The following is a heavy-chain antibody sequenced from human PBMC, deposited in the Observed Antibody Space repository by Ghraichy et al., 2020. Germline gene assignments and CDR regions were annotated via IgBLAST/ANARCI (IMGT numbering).Heavy chain of an antibody. Sequence: GESLNISCAASGFTFRSYEMNWVRQAPGEGLEWVSYISSSGSAKYYADSVKGRFTISRDNAKNSLYLQMNSLRAEDTAVYYCARPYDSSGYHYVYGYWGQGTLVTVSS. J-gene: IGHJ4*02. CDR3: ARPYDSSGYHYVYGY. D-gene: IGHD3-22*01. CDR1: GFTFRSYE. CDR2: ISSSGSAK. V-gene: IGHV3-48*03.